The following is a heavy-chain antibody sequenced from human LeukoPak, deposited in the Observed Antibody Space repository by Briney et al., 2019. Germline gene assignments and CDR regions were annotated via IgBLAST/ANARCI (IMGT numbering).Heavy chain of an antibody. CDR3: AREFSGTSIAARVFDS. V-gene: IGHV4-4*07. CDR1: GGSISSYY. CDR2: IYISGST. D-gene: IGHD6-6*01. Sequence: PSETLSLTCTLSGGSISSYYWSWIRQPAGKGLEWIGRIYISGSTNYNPSLKSRVTMSVDTSKNQFSLKLSSVTAADTAMYYCAREFSGTSIAARVFDSWGQGTLVTVSS. J-gene: IGHJ4*02.